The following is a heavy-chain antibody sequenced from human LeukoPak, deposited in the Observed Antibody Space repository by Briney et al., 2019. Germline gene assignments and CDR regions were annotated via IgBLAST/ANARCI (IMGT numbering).Heavy chain of an antibody. Sequence: PSETLSLTCTVSAYSISSGYYWGWIRLPPGKGLEWIESIYHSGSTYYNPSLKSRVTISVDTSKNQFSLKMSSVTAADTAVYYCASGGPTIFGVVKKLYFDYWGQGTLVTVSS. CDR1: AYSISSGYY. V-gene: IGHV4-38-2*02. CDR2: IYHSGST. CDR3: ASGGPTIFGVVKKLYFDY. J-gene: IGHJ4*02. D-gene: IGHD3-3*01.